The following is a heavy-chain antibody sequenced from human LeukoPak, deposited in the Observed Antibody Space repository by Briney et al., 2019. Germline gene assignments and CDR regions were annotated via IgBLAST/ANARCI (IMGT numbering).Heavy chain of an antibody. CDR2: INPSGGGT. V-gene: IGHV1-46*01. Sequence: ASVKVSCKASGYTFTTYYIHWVRQAPGQGLEWMGIINPSGGGTTYAQNFQGRVTMTRDTSTSTVYMALGSLGSEDTAVYYCAREGPPVAGTSLDYWGQGTLVTVSS. CDR1: GYTFTTYY. D-gene: IGHD6-19*01. CDR3: AREGPPVAGTSLDY. J-gene: IGHJ4*02.